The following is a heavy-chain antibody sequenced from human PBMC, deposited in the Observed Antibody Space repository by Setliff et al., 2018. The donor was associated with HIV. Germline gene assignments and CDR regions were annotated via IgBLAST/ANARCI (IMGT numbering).Heavy chain of an antibody. CDR1: RFIFSAYG. Sequence: GGSLRLSCAASRFIFSAYGMHWVRQAPGKGLEWVAFIHFDGRDSYYANSVRGRFTISRDNSQKILWLQMSNLRLEDTAVYYCAKALSMRTIGGYYFMDAWGKGTSVTVSS. CDR2: IHFDGRDS. CDR3: AKALSMRTIGGYYFMDA. D-gene: IGHD6-6*01. V-gene: IGHV3-30*02. J-gene: IGHJ6*03.